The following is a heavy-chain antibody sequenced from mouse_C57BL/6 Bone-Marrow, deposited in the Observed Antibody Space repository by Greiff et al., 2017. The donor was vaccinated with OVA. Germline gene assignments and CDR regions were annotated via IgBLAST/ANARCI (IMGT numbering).Heavy chain of an antibody. CDR3: ARWGLLGPFDY. D-gene: IGHD4-1*01. CDR2: INPSNGGT. CDR1: GYTFTSYW. V-gene: IGHV1-53*01. Sequence: QVQLQQPGTELVKPGASVKLSCKASGYTFTSYWVHWVKQRPGQGLEWIGNINPSNGGTNYNEKFKSKATLTVDKSSSTAYMQLSSLASEDSAVYYCARWGLLGPFDYWGQGTTLTVSS. J-gene: IGHJ2*01.